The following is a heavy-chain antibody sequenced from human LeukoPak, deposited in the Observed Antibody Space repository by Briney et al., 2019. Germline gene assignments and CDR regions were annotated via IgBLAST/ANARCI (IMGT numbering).Heavy chain of an antibody. D-gene: IGHD1-26*01. J-gene: IGHJ4*02. CDR1: GFTFSSYA. Sequence: SGGSLRLSCAASGFTFSSYAMHWVRQAPGKGLEWVAVISYDGSNKYYADSVKGRFTISRDNSKNTLYLQMNSLRAEDTAVYYCARDRGGGSYFDYWGQGTLVTASS. CDR2: ISYDGSNK. V-gene: IGHV3-30-3*01. CDR3: ARDRGGGSYFDY.